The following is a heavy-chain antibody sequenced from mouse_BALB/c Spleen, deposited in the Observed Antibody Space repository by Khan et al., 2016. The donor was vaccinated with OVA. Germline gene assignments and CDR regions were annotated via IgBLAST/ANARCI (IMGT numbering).Heavy chain of an antibody. CDR3: AIITTATVGY. CDR2: INTETGET. Sequence: QIQLVQSGPELKKPGETVKISCKASGYTFTDYSMHWVKQAPGKGLKWMGWINTETGETTYADDFKGRFAFSLETSASTAYLQINNLKNEDTSTCFYAIITTATVGYGGQGTTLTVSS. V-gene: IGHV9-2-1*01. D-gene: IGHD1-2*01. J-gene: IGHJ2*01. CDR1: GYTFTDYS.